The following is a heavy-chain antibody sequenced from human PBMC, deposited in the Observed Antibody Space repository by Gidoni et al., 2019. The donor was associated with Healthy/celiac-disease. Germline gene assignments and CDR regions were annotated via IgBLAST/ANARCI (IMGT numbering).Heavy chain of an antibody. CDR1: GGPIRSGNYY. CDR2: VHTGGGT. J-gene: IGHJ6*02. V-gene: IGHV4-61*02. CDR3: ARDGSRQRWYSYGNYYYYGMDV. Sequence: QVQLQESGPGLVKPSQTLSLTCTVSGGPIRSGNYYWSWIRQPAGKGLEWIGRVHTGGGTNYNPSLKSRVTISVDTSKNQFSLKVNSVSAADTAVYYCARDGSRQRWYSYGNYYYYGMDVWGQGTTVTVSS. D-gene: IGHD5-18*01.